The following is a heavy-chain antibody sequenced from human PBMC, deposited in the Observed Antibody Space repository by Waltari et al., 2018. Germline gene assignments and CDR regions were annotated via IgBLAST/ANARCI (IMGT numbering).Heavy chain of an antibody. CDR2: IYWNDDK. Sequence: QITLKESGPTLVKPTQTLTLTCTFSGFSLSTSGVGVGWIRQPPGKALEWLALIYWNDDKRYSPSLKSRLTITKDTSKNQVVLTMTNMDPVDTATYYCAHSKQRSSSSPNWFDPWGQGTLVTVSS. J-gene: IGHJ5*02. CDR3: AHSKQRSSSSPNWFDP. D-gene: IGHD6-6*01. CDR1: GFSLSTSGVG. V-gene: IGHV2-5*01.